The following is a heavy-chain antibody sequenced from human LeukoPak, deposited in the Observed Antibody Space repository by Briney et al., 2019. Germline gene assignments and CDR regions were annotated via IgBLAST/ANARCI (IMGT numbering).Heavy chain of an antibody. CDR3: LVGVVIQNWFDP. CDR2: ISYDGSNK. V-gene: IGHV3-30*03. J-gene: IGHJ5*02. CDR1: GFTFGSYG. Sequence: GGSLRLSCAASGFTFGSYGMHWVRQAPGKGLEWVAVISYDGSNKYYADSVKGRFTISRDNSKNTLYLQMNSLRAEDTAVYYALVGVVIQNWFDPWGQGTLVTVSS. D-gene: IGHD3-3*01.